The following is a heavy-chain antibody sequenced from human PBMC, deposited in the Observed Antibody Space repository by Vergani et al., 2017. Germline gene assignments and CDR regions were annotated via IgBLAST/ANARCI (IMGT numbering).Heavy chain of an antibody. D-gene: IGHD2-15*01. CDR1: GFTFSSYA. J-gene: IGHJ6*03. CDR3: AKTSRIGYYMDV. Sequence: EVQLLESGGGLVQPGGSLRLSCAASGFTFSSYAMSWVRQAPGKGLEWVSAISGSGGSTYYADSVKGRFTISRDNSKNTLYLQMNSLRAEDKAVYYCAKTSRIGYYMDVWGKGTTVTVSS. CDR2: ISGSGGST. V-gene: IGHV3-23*01.